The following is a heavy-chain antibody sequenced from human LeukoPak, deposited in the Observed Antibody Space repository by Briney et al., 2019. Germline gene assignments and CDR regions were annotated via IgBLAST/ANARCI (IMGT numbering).Heavy chain of an antibody. V-gene: IGHV3-23*01. J-gene: IGHJ4*02. D-gene: IGHD4-17*01. CDR3: AKGYTVTTTLVDY. CDR2: ISGSGGSP. Sequence: PGGSLRLSCAASGFIFSSYAMNWVRQAPGKGLEWVSAISGSGGSPYYADSVKGRFTISRDNSKNTLFLQMNSLRAEDTAVYYCAKGYTVTTTLVDYWGQGTLATVSS. CDR1: GFIFSSYA.